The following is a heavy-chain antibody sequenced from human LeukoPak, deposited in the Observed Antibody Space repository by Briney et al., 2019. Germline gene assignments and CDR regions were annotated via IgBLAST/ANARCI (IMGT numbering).Heavy chain of an antibody. D-gene: IGHD6-13*01. CDR3: YSYISKNNYGMDV. Sequence: GGSLRLSCTASGFSFGDYAMTWVRQAPGKGLEWVGFITSKAYGGTTEYAASVRGRFTISRDDSKRVAYLQMNSPRSEDTAVYYCYSYISKNNYGMDVWGLGTTVTVSS. J-gene: IGHJ6*02. CDR1: GFSFGDYA. CDR2: ITSKAYGGTT. V-gene: IGHV3-49*04.